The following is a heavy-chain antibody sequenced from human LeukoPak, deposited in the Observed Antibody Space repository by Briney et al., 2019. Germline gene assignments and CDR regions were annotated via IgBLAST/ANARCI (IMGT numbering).Heavy chain of an antibody. D-gene: IGHD4-23*01. V-gene: IGHV1-18*01. CDR3: ARDHSYGGKELAY. J-gene: IGHJ4*02. CDR1: GYTFSSYG. Sequence: GASVKVSCKASGYTFSSYGMCWVRQAPGQSLEWMGWISAYNGNTNYAQKFQDRVTMTTDTSTSTAYMELRSLRSDDTAVYYCARDHSYGGKELAYWGQGTLVTVSS. CDR2: ISAYNGNT.